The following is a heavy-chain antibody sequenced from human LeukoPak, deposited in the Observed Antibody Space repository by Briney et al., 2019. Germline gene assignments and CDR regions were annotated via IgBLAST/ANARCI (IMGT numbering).Heavy chain of an antibody. CDR1: GYTFTSYG. Sequence: VASVKVSCKASGYTFTSYGISWVRQAPGQGLEWMGWISAYNGNTNYAQKLQGRVTMTTDTSTSTAYMELRSLRSDDTAVYYCARGPHCGGDCYRIGPYYYYMDVWGKGTTVTVSS. CDR3: ARGPHCGGDCYRIGPYYYYMDV. D-gene: IGHD2-21*01. J-gene: IGHJ6*03. V-gene: IGHV1-18*01. CDR2: ISAYNGNT.